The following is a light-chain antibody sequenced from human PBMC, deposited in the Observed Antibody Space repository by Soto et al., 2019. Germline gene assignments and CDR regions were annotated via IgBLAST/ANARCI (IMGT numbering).Light chain of an antibody. Sequence: DIQMTQSPSSLSASVGDRVTLTCRASQSISTYLNWYQQKPGKAPNLLIYAASSLQSGVPSRFSGSRSRTAFTLTISSLQPEDSATYYCQQSYSTPRTFGQGTKVEIK. V-gene: IGKV1-39*01. CDR1: QSISTY. J-gene: IGKJ1*01. CDR3: QQSYSTPRT. CDR2: AAS.